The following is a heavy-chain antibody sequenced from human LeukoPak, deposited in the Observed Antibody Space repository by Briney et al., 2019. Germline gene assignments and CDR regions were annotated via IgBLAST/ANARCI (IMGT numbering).Heavy chain of an antibody. CDR2: IRVHNGDT. CDR1: GYMFAVFG. Sequence: APVKVSCKASGYMFAVFGIPWVRQAPGQGLEWMGSIRVHNGDTNYAQKFQGRLTMTTDTSATTAYMELRSLKSDDTAVYYCARDRYDVGVAFDFWGQGTMVTVSS. CDR3: ARDRYDVGVAFDF. V-gene: IGHV1-18*01. D-gene: IGHD3-9*01. J-gene: IGHJ3*01.